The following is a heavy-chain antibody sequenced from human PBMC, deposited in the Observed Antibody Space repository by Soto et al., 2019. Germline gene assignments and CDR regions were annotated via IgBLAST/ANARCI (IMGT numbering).Heavy chain of an antibody. V-gene: IGHV3-74*01. CDR2: ISPDGSDV. Sequence: GWSLRLSCAASGFPFTNYWMNWVLQTPGKVLMWVSRISPDGSDVGYADSVEGRFTVSRDNAKNTLYLQMHSLRAEDTAMYYCACWGHIVPVAPSDFDRPGQGTLVTVSS. CDR1: GFPFTNYW. D-gene: IGHD2-8*02. J-gene: IGHJ4*02. CDR3: ACWGHIVPVAPSDFDR.